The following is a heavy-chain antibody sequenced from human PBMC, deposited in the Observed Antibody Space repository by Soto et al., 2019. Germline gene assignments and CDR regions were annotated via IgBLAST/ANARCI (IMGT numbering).Heavy chain of an antibody. D-gene: IGHD7-27*01. V-gene: IGHV3-74*01. CDR3: ARVPGARWYYYYYGMDV. Sequence: VGSLRLSCAASGFTFSSYWMHWVRQAPGKGLVWVSRINSDGSSTSYADSVKGRFTISRDNAKNTLYLQMNSLRAEDTAVYYCARVPGARWYYYYYGMDVWGQGTTVTVSS. CDR1: GFTFSSYW. CDR2: INSDGSST. J-gene: IGHJ6*02.